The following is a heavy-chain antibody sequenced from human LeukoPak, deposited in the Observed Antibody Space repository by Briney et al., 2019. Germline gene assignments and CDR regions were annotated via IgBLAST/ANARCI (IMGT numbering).Heavy chain of an antibody. Sequence: SETLSLTCSVSGGSMSSYYWSWIRQSPGKGLEWIGYIYHSGSTDYNSSLKSRVTISVDTSKNQFSLKLSSVTAADTAVYYCARMAPYGDYLHDYWGQGTLVTVSS. J-gene: IGHJ4*02. CDR2: IYHSGST. D-gene: IGHD4-17*01. CDR1: GGSMSSYY. V-gene: IGHV4-59*01. CDR3: ARMAPYGDYLHDY.